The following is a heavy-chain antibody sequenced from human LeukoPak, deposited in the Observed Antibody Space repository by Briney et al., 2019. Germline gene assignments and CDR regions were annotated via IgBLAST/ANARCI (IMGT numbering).Heavy chain of an antibody. CDR2: INHSGST. Sequence: SETLSLTCTVSGGSISSYYWSWIRQPPGKGLEWIGEINHSGSTNYNPSLKSRVTISVDTSKNQFSLKLSSVTAADTAVYYCARLIVVVPAAIRYFDYWGQGTLVTVSS. D-gene: IGHD2-2*01. CDR1: GGSISSYY. V-gene: IGHV4-34*01. CDR3: ARLIVVVPAAIRYFDY. J-gene: IGHJ4*02.